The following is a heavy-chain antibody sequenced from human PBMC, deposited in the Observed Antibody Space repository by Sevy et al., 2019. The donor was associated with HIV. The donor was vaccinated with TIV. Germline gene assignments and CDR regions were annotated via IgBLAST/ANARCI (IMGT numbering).Heavy chain of an antibody. V-gene: IGHV3-23*01. D-gene: IGHD1-26*01. CDR2: LNGSGGRT. CDR1: GFTFSSLA. CDR3: AKDTDTGSYLNDAFDI. Sequence: GGSLRLSCAASGFTFSSLAMSWVRQTPGKGLEWVSGLNGSGGRTYYPDSVKGRFTISRDNSKNTLYLQMNSLRAEDTAVYYCAKDTDTGSYLNDAFDIWGQGTMVTVSS. J-gene: IGHJ3*02.